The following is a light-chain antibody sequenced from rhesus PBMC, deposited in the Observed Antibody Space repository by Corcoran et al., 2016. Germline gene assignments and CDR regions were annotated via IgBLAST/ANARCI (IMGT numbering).Light chain of an antibody. CDR2: YAS. CDR1: QGISSY. CDR3: RQYNSDPWT. Sequence: DIQMTQSPSSLSASVGDRVTITCRASQGISSYLAWYQQKPGKAPKPLIYYASNLESGVPSRFSGGGSGTEFTHTISSLQPEDFATYYCRQYNSDPWTFGQGTKVEIK. J-gene: IGKJ1*01. V-gene: IGKV1-37*01.